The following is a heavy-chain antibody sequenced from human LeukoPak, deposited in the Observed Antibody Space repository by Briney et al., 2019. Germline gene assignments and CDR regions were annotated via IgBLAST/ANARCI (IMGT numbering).Heavy chain of an antibody. V-gene: IGHV3-30*02. D-gene: IGHD6-6*01. CDR2: IRYDGSNK. J-gene: IGHJ4*02. CDR3: ARGTDSSSDY. Sequence: PGGSLRLSCAASGFTFSSYGMHWVRQAPGKGLEWVAFIRYDGSNKYYADSVKGRFTISRDNSKDTLYLQMNSLRAEDTAVYYCARGTDSSSDYWGQGTLVTVSS. CDR1: GFTFSSYG.